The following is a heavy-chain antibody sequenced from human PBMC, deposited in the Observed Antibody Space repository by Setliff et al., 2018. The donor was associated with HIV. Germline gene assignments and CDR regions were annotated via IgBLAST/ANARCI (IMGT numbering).Heavy chain of an antibody. D-gene: IGHD3-3*01. Sequence: GGSLRLSCAASGFTFTCHAMTWVRQAPGKGLEWVAGINGDGDSRYYAESVKGRFTVSRDNSKDTLYLQMNDLRAEDTALYYCGKDYTRTFWECNWYDVWGQGTLVTVSS. V-gene: IGHV3-23*01. CDR1: GFTFTCHA. J-gene: IGHJ5*02. CDR3: GKDYTRTFWECNWYDV. CDR2: INGDGDSR.